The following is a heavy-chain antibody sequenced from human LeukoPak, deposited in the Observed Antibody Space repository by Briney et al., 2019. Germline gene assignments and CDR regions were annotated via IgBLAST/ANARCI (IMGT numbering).Heavy chain of an antibody. J-gene: IGHJ3*01. CDR3: AAPDYDSIAFDF. CDR2: ISSSGSII. D-gene: IGHD3-22*01. CDR1: GFTFSSYE. Sequence: GGSLRLSCAASGFTFSSYEMNWVRQAPGKGLEWVSYISSSGSIIYYVDSVKGRFTISRDNAKNLLYLQMNSLRAEDTAVYYCAAPDYDSIAFDFWGQGTMVTVSS. V-gene: IGHV3-48*03.